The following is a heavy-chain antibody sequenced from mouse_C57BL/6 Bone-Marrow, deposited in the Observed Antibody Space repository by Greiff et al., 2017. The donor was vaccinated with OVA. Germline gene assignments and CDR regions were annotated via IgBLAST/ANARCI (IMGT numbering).Heavy chain of an antibody. V-gene: IGHV1-9*01. CDR3: TRSLYYTNTDYFDY. CDR1: GYTFPGYW. D-gene: IGHD2-5*01. J-gene: IGHJ2*01. Sequence: QVQLQQSGAELMKPGASVKLSCKATGYTFPGYWIEWVKQRPGHGLEWIGELLPGSGSPNHYEKFKGKATFTADPSSNTAYMQLSSLTTEDSAIYYCTRSLYYTNTDYFDYWGQGTTLTVSS. CDR2: LLPGSGSP.